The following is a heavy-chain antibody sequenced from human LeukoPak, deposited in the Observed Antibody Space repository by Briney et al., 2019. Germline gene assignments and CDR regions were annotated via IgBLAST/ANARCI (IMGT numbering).Heavy chain of an antibody. Sequence: PSETLSLTCAVYGGSFSGYYWSWIRQPPGKGLEWVSIISSGSSAIFSADALKGRFTISRDDAKNLLYLDMNSLRAEDTAVYYCARGHTAVTRHFDFWGQGTLVTVSS. CDR3: ARGHTAVTRHFDF. V-gene: IGHV3-11*04. D-gene: IGHD4-17*01. J-gene: IGHJ4*02. CDR1: GGSFSGYY. CDR2: ISSGSSAI.